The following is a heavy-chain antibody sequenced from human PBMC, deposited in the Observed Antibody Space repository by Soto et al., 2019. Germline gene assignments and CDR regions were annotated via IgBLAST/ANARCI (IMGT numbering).Heavy chain of an antibody. CDR1: GGSFSGYY. V-gene: IGHV4-34*01. CDR3: AIGGTRRWLQKWGWFDP. CDR2: INHSGST. D-gene: IGHD3-16*01. Sequence: QVQLQQWGAGLLKPSETLSLTCAVYGGSFSGYYWSWIRQPPGKGLEWIGEINHSGSTNYNPSLKSRVTISVDTSKNQFSLKLSSVTAADTAVYYCAIGGTRRWLQKWGWFDPWGQGTLVTVSS. J-gene: IGHJ5*02.